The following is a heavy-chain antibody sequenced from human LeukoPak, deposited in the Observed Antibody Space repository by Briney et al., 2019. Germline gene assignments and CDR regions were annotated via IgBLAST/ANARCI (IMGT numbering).Heavy chain of an antibody. CDR2: IIPIFGTA. D-gene: IGHD1-26*01. CDR3: ARGGSYYDYYYGMDV. Sequence: SVKVSCKASGGTFSSYAISWVRQAPGQGLEWMGGIIPIFGTANYAQKFQGRVTITADESTSTAYMELSSLRSEDTAVYYCARGGSYYDYYYGMDVWGQGTTVTVSS. J-gene: IGHJ6*02. CDR1: GGTFSSYA. V-gene: IGHV1-69*13.